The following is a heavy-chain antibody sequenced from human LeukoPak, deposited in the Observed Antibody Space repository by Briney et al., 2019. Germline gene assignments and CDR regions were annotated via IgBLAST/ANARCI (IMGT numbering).Heavy chain of an antibody. Sequence: GGSLRLSCAASGFTFSSYEMNWVRQAPGKGLEWVSYISSSGSTIYYADSVKGRFTISRDNAKNSLYLQLNSLRAEDTAWYYCAKDISPGSGVVTGIGPYWYFDLWGRGTLVTVSS. V-gene: IGHV3-48*03. J-gene: IGHJ2*01. CDR2: ISSSGSTI. CDR3: AKDISPGSGVVTGIGPYWYFDL. D-gene: IGHD2-21*02. CDR1: GFTFSSYE.